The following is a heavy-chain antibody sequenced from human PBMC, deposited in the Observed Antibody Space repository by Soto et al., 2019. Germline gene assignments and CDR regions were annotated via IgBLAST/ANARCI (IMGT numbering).Heavy chain of an antibody. CDR1: GGSISSGDYY. CDR3: ARVSYXSYPRYXXYXXXV. J-gene: IGHJ6*02. CDR2: IYNSGST. V-gene: IGHV4-31*03. Sequence: SETLSLTCTVPGGSISSGDYYWSWIRQHPGKGLEWIGHIYNSGSTYYNPSLKSRVTISVDTSKNQFSLKLNSVTAADTAVYYCARVSYXSYPRYXXYXXXVXGQGTXVTV. D-gene: IGHD6-6*01.